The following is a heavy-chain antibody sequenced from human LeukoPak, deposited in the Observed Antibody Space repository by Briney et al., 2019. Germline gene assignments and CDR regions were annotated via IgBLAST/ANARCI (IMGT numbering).Heavy chain of an antibody. V-gene: IGHV3-33*01. CDR3: ARDAAAAGSPFDY. CDR2: IWYDGSNK. CDR1: GFTFSSYG. J-gene: IGHJ4*02. Sequence: GGSLRLSCAASGFTFSSYGMHWVRQAPGKGLEWVAVIWYDGSNKYYADSVKGRFTISRDNSKNALYLQMNSLRAEDTAVYYCARDAAAAGSPFDYWGQGTLVTVFS. D-gene: IGHD6-13*01.